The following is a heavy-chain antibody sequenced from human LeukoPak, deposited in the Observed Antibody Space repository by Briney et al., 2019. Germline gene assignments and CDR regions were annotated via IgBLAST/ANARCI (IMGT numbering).Heavy chain of an antibody. CDR2: ISGSGGST. Sequence: GGSLRLSCAASGFTFSSYAMSWVRQAPGKGLEWVSAISGSGGSTYYADSVKGRFTISRDNSKNTLYLQMNSLRAEDTAVYYCATSLNTAMAPSYGMDVWGQGTTVTVSS. CDR1: GFTFSSYA. V-gene: IGHV3-23*01. J-gene: IGHJ6*02. D-gene: IGHD5-18*01. CDR3: ATSLNTAMAPSYGMDV.